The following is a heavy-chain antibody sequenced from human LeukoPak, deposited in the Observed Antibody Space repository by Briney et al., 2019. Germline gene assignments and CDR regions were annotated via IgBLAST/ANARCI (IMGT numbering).Heavy chain of an antibody. CDR2: IYSGGST. Sequence: GGSLRLSCAASGFTVSSNYMSWVRQAPGKGLEWVSVIYSGGSTYYADSVKGRFTISRDNSKNTLYLQMNSLRAEDTAVYYCARLAGSSGLAGGFDIWGQGTMVTVS. V-gene: IGHV3-53*01. D-gene: IGHD3-22*01. CDR3: ARLAGSSGLAGGFDI. J-gene: IGHJ3*02. CDR1: GFTVSSNY.